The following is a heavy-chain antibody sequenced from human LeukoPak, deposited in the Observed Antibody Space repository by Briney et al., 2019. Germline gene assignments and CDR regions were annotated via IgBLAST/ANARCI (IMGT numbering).Heavy chain of an antibody. CDR2: ISPTGDST. Sequence: PGGSLRLSCSASEFAFSAYAMHWVRQAPGKGLQYVSAISPTGDSTYYADSVKGRFSISRDNSKNTLYLQVSSLRPEDTAVYYCVPKGTEGYWGQGTLVTVSS. CDR3: VPKGTEGY. V-gene: IGHV3-64D*06. CDR1: EFAFSAYA. J-gene: IGHJ4*02.